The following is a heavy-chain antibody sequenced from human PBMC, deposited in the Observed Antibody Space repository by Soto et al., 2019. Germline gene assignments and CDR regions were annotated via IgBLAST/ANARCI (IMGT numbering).Heavy chain of an antibody. V-gene: IGHV4-31*03. D-gene: IGHD3-10*01. CDR1: GGSISSDGNY. CDR2: IYYSGST. Sequence: QVQLQESGPGLVKSSQTLSLTCTVSGGSISSDGNYWSWIRQHSGKGLEWIGYIYYSGSTYYNPSLKSRLNISVDTSKNQFPLKLNSVTAADTAVYYCARARMVRGIIYYYGMDVWGQGTTVTVSS. J-gene: IGHJ6*02. CDR3: ARARMVRGIIYYYGMDV.